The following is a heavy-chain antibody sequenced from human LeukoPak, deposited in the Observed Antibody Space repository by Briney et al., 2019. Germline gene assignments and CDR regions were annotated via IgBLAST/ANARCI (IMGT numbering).Heavy chain of an antibody. J-gene: IGHJ4*02. D-gene: IGHD3-22*01. V-gene: IGHV3-48*03. CDR2: ISSSGSTI. CDR3: ARGRGYYDSSGPDY. Sequence: PGGSLRLSCAASGFTFSSYEMNWVRQAPGKGLEWVSYISSSGSTIYYADSVKGRFTISRDNAKNSLYLQMNSLRAEDTAVYYCARGRGYYDSSGPDYWGQGTLVTVSS. CDR1: GFTFSSYE.